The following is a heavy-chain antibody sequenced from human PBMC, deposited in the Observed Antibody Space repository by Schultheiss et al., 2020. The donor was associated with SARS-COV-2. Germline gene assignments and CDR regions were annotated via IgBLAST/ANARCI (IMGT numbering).Heavy chain of an antibody. J-gene: IGHJ4*02. CDR2: SRNKANSYTT. Sequence: LSLTCTVSGGSISSSSYYWGWIRQPPGKGLEWVGRSRNKANSYTTEYAASVKGRFTISRDDSKSITYLQMKSLKTEDTAVYYCSRRTTVTTRLPDDYWGQGTLVTVSS. D-gene: IGHD4-17*01. V-gene: IGHV3-72*01. CDR1: GGSISSSSYY. CDR3: SRRTTVTTRLPDDY.